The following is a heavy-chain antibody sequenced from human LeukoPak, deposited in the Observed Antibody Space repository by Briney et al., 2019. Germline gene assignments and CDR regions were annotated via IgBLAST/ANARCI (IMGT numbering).Heavy chain of an antibody. J-gene: IGHJ4*02. D-gene: IGHD2-2*01. V-gene: IGHV4-34*01. CDR1: GGSLSGYS. CDR3: ARGIPHYCSSTTCPNDY. CDR2: VHRSGST. Sequence: KPSETLSLTCAVYGGSLSGYSWSWIRQPPGKGLEWIGEVHRSGSTNYHPSLKSRVTISVDTSKNQFSLKLSSVTAADTAAYYCARGIPHYCSSTTCPNDYWGQGTLVTVSS.